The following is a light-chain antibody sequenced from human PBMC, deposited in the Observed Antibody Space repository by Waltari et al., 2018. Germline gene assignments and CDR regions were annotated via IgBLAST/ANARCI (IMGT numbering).Light chain of an antibody. CDR3: HQSRARDT. J-gene: IGKJ5*01. CDR1: QTLATH. V-gene: IGKV3-11*01. CDR2: DAS. Sequence: DIVLTQSPAPLSVTPGERATISCRASQTLATHLAWYQQKPGQATSLIIYDASTRATGIHARFSGSGCGTDLSITISSVAPEDFVIYYSHQSRARDTFGQGTRLEIK.